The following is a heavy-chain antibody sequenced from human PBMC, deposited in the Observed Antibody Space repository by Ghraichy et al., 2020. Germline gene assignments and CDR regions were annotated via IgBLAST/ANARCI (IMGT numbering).Heavy chain of an antibody. CDR3: ARGEMATVY. V-gene: IGHV3-74*01. Sequence: GSLRLSCAASGFTFSSYWMHWVRQAPGKGLVWVSRIKSDGSSTGYADSVKGRFTISRDNAKNTLYLQMNSLRAEDTAGYYCARGEMATVYWGQGTLVTVSS. J-gene: IGHJ4*02. CDR1: GFTFSSYW. D-gene: IGHD5-24*01. CDR2: IKSDGSST.